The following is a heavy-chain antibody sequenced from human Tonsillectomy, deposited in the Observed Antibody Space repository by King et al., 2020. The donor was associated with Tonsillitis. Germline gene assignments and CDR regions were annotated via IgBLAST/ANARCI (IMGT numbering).Heavy chain of an antibody. Sequence: VQLVESGGGLVKPGGSLRLSCAASGFTFSDYDMNWVRQTPGKGLEWVSSISSSGTYTFYADSVKGRFTISRDNAKKSLYLKMSSLRVKDTAVYYCARHRGTTVTTPLGYWGQGTLVTVSS. CDR1: GFTFSDYD. J-gene: IGHJ4*02. V-gene: IGHV3-21*01. CDR2: ISSSGTYT. CDR3: ARHRGTTVTTPLGY. D-gene: IGHD4-17*01.